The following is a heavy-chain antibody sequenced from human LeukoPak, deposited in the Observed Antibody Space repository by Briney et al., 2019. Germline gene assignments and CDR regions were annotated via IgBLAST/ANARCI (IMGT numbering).Heavy chain of an antibody. J-gene: IGHJ3*02. D-gene: IGHD1-26*01. V-gene: IGHV4-59*08. Sequence: SETLSLTCIVSGGSISSYYWSWIRQPPGKGLEWIGYIYSSGSTNSNPSLKSRVTISVDTSKSQFSLKMTSVTAADTAVYYCARQGSGGRAFDIWGQGTMVAVSS. CDR1: GGSISSYY. CDR3: ARQGSGGRAFDI. CDR2: IYSSGST.